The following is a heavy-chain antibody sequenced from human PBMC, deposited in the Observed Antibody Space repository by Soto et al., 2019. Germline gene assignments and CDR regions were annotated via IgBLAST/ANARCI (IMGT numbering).Heavy chain of an antibody. V-gene: IGHV1-69*06. D-gene: IGHD2-8*02. CDR1: GGTFSSYA. J-gene: IGHJ4*02. CDR3: ARVGVYAEYYYFDY. Sequence: WASVKVSCKASGGTFSSYAISWVRQAPGQGLEWMGGIIPIFGTANYAQKFQGRVTITADKSTSTAYMELSSLRSEDTAVYYCARVGVYAEYYYFDYWGQGTLVTVSS. CDR2: IIPIFGTA.